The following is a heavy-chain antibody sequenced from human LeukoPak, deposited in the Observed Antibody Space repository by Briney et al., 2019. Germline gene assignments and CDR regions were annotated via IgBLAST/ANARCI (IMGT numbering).Heavy chain of an antibody. J-gene: IGHJ6*03. D-gene: IGHD1-1*01. Sequence: GGSLRLSCAASGFTFSSYSMNWVRQAPGKGLEWVSSISSSSGYIYYADSVKGRFTISRDNSKNTLYLQMNSLRAEDTAVYYCAKDPNYIWNGLAYYYYYYMDVWGKGTTVTVSS. CDR1: GFTFSSYS. CDR2: ISSSSGYI. CDR3: AKDPNYIWNGLAYYYYYYMDV. V-gene: IGHV3-21*01.